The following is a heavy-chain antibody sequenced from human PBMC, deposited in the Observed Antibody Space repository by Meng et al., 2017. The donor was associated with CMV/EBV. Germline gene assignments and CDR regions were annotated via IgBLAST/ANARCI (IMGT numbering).Heavy chain of an antibody. D-gene: IGHD5-12*01. CDR1: GFTISSNY. CDR3: ARWDIVTTFRTDYYYYGMDV. CDR2: IYNGGST. V-gene: IGHV3-53*01. J-gene: IGHJ6*02. Sequence: GESLKISCAASGFTISSNYMTWVRQAPGKGLEWVSLIYNGGSTYYADSVKGRFTISRDNSKNTLFLQMNSLRAEDTAVYYCARWDIVTTFRTDYYYYGMDVWGQGTTVTVSS.